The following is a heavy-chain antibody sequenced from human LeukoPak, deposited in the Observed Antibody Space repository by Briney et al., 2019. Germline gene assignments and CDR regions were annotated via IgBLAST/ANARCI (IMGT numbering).Heavy chain of an antibody. J-gene: IGHJ4*02. CDR2: ISYDGSNK. D-gene: IGHD3/OR15-3a*01. Sequence: GRSLRLSCAASGFTFSSFAMHWVRHAPGKGLEWVAVISYDGSNKYYADSVKGRFTISRDNSKNTLYLQMNSLRAEDTAVYYCAKLDGYWGQGTLVTVSS. V-gene: IGHV3-30*18. CDR1: GFTFSSFA. CDR3: AKLDGY.